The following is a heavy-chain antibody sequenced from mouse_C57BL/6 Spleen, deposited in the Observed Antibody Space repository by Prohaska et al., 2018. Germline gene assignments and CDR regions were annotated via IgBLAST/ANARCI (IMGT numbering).Heavy chain of an antibody. V-gene: IGHV1-50*01. D-gene: IGHD1-1*01. J-gene: IGHJ4*01. CDR2: IDPSDSYT. Sequence: QVQLQQPGAELVKPGASVKLSCKASGYTFTSYWMQCVKQRPGQGLEWIGEIDPSDSYTNYNQKFKGKATLTVDTSSSTAYMQLSSLTSEDSAVYYCARPGSSRYAMDYWGQGTSVTVSS. CDR3: ARPGSSRYAMDY. CDR1: GYTFTSYW.